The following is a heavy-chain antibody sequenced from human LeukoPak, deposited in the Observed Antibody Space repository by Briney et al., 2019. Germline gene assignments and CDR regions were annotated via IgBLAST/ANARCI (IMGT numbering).Heavy chain of an antibody. V-gene: IGHV3-23*01. CDR2: ISGSGGST. Sequence: GGSLRLSCAASGFTFSSYGMSWVRQAPGKGLEWVTAISGSGGSTYYADSVKGRFTISRDNSKNTLYLQMNSLRAEDTAVYYCAKWRGSIVVVPAAPGAYWGQGTLVTVSS. CDR1: GFTFSSYG. D-gene: IGHD2-2*01. J-gene: IGHJ4*02. CDR3: AKWRGSIVVVPAAPGAY.